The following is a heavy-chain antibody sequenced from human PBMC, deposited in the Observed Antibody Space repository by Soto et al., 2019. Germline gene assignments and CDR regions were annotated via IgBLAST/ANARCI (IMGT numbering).Heavy chain of an antibody. J-gene: IGHJ4*02. CDR3: ASQATITDNFDF. Sequence: GESLNISCNGSGYSVTSYLIGWVRQMPGKGLEWMGIIYPGDSDTRYSPSFQGQVTISADKSISTAYLQWSSLKASDTAMYYCASQATITDNFDFWGQGTLVTVSS. CDR1: GYSVTSYL. V-gene: IGHV5-51*01. CDR2: IYPGDSDT. D-gene: IGHD5-12*01.